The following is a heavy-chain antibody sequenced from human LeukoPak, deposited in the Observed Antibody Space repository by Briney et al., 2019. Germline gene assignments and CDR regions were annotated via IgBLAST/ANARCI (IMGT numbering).Heavy chain of an antibody. D-gene: IGHD4-17*01. J-gene: IGHJ5*02. Sequence: SVKVSCKASGGTFSNYAISWVRQALGQGLEWMGRIIPIYGTVNYAQKFQGRVTITTDESTSTAYMELSSLRSEDTAVYYCARDLTVTTWVIWFDPWGQGTLVTVSS. CDR3: ARDLTVTTWVIWFDP. V-gene: IGHV1-69*05. CDR2: IIPIYGTV. CDR1: GGTFSNYA.